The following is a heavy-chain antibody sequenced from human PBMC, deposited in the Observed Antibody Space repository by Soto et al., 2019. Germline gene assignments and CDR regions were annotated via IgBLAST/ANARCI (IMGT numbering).Heavy chain of an antibody. J-gene: IGHJ4*02. CDR1: GDSIKSSSDY. CDR3: ERCNVGPTIVFDY. Sequence: SETLSLTCTVSGDSIKSSSDYWGWVRQSPGKGLEWIGSFYYGGNTYYNPSLKSRVLISVDTSKSQFSLKLSSVTAADTAVYFCERCNVGPTIVFDYWGQGTLVTVSS. CDR2: FYYGGNT. D-gene: IGHD1-26*01. V-gene: IGHV4-39*01.